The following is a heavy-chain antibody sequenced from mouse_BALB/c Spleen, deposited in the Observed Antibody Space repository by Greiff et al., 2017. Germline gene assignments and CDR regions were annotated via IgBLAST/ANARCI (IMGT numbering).Heavy chain of an antibody. D-gene: IGHD2-10*01. CDR1: GYTFTSYW. J-gene: IGHJ4*01. CDR2: IDPSDSYT. Sequence: QVQLQQPGAELVKPGASVKMSCKASGYTFTSYWMHWVKQRPGQGLEWIGVIDPSDSYTSYNQKFKGKATLTVDTSSSTAYMQLSSLTSEDSAVYYCARAYYGNGGYAMDYWGQGTSVTVSS. V-gene: IGHV1-59*01. CDR3: ARAYYGNGGYAMDY.